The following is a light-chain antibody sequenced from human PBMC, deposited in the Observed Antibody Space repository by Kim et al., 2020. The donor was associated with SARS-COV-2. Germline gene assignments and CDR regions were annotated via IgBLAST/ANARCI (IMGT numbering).Light chain of an antibody. CDR1: QSVSRNY. CDR2: GAS. CDR3: QQYGNSVT. J-gene: IGKJ4*01. V-gene: IGKV3-20*01. Sequence: SLSPGERAPLSCRASQSVSRNYLAWYQQKPGQTPRLLMYGASSRATGFPDRFSGSGSGTDFTLTISRLEPEDFAVYYCQQYGNSVTFGGGTKLEI.